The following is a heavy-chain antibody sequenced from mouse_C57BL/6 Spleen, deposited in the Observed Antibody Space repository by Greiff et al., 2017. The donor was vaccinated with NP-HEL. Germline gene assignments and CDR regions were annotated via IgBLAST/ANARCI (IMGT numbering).Heavy chain of an antibody. CDR3: AETGFAY. CDR1: GYAFSSSW. Sequence: QVHVKQSGPELVKPGASVKISCKASGYAFSSSWMNWVKQRPGKGLEWIGRIYPGDGDTNYNGKFKGKATLTADKSSSTAYMQLSSLTSEDSAVYFCAETGFAYWGQGTLVTVSA. V-gene: IGHV1-82*01. D-gene: IGHD4-1*01. J-gene: IGHJ3*01. CDR2: IYPGDGDT.